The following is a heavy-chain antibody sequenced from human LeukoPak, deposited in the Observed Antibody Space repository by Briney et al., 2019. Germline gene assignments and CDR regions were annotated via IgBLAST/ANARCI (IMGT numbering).Heavy chain of an antibody. CDR3: ARAAEGALDY. D-gene: IGHD3-16*01. V-gene: IGHV3-33*01. J-gene: IGHJ4*02. Sequence: PGGSLRLSCAASGFTFSSYGMHWVRQAPGKGLEWVAVIWYDGSNKYYAGSVKGRFTISRDNSKNSLYLQMNSLRAEDTAVYYCARAAEGALDYWGQGTLVTVSS. CDR2: IWYDGSNK. CDR1: GFTFSSYG.